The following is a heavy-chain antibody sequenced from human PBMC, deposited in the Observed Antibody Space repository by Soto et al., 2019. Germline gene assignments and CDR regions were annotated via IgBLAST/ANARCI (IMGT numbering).Heavy chain of an antibody. Sequence: LRLSCAASGFTFSNHAMHWVRRAPGKGLEWVALVAHDGTSKYYAGSVKGRFTISSDKSTNTLFLQMDSLDTEDTAVYYCARDRRITGIVAEIDLCGRGTLVTVSS. J-gene: IGHJ5*02. CDR1: GFTFSNHA. V-gene: IGHV3-30-3*01. CDR3: ARDRRITGIVAEIDL. CDR2: VAHDGTSK. D-gene: IGHD1-20*01.